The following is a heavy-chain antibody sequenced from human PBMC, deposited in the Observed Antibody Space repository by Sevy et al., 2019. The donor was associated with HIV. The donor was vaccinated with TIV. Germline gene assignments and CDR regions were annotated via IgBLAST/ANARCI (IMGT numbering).Heavy chain of an antibody. Sequence: GGSLRLSCAASGFTFSSYSMNWVRQAPGKGLEWVSYISSSSSTIYYADSVKGRFTISRDNAKNSLYLQMNSLRAEDTAAYYCSTVWVGRIAAPHTAFDIWGQGTMVTVSS. CDR3: STVWVGRIAAPHTAFDI. D-gene: IGHD6-13*01. CDR2: ISSSSSTI. CDR1: GFTFSSYS. J-gene: IGHJ3*02. V-gene: IGHV3-48*01.